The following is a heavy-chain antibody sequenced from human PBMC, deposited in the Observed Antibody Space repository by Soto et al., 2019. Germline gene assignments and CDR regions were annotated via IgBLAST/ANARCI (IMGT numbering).Heavy chain of an antibody. J-gene: IGHJ6*02. CDR2: ISGYNGHT. CDR1: GYTFTTYG. CDR3: AREGEMPYYYYGLDV. Sequence: QVQLVQSGAEVRKPGASVQVSCKASGYTFTTYGISWVRQAPGQGLEWMGWISGYNGHTKYAQKFQGRVTMTTDTSTSTVYMHLRSLRSDDTAVYYCAREGEMPYYYYGLDVWGQGTTVTVSS. V-gene: IGHV1-18*01. D-gene: IGHD3-16*01.